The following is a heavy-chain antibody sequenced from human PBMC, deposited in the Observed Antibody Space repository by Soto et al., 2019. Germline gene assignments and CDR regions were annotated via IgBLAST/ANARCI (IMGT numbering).Heavy chain of an antibody. J-gene: IGHJ6*02. CDR2: IWYDGSNK. CDR1: GFTFSSYG. Sequence: GGSLRLSCAASGFTFSSYGMHWVRQAPGKGLEWVAVIWYDGSNKYHADSVKGRFTISRDNSKNTLYLQMNSLRAEDTAVYYCARVLRGFWSGYYYYYYGMDVWGQGTTVTVSS. CDR3: ARVLRGFWSGYYYYYYGMDV. V-gene: IGHV3-33*01. D-gene: IGHD3-3*01.